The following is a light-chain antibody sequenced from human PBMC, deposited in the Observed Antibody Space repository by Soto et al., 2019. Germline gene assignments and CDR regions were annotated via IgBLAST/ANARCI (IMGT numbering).Light chain of an antibody. J-gene: IGKJ2*01. CDR3: QQYYNWPPYT. V-gene: IGKV3-15*01. Sequence: EVVMTQSPATLSVSPGDRATLSCRASQSVDTNVAWYQQKPGQAPRLLVHGASTRATGVPARFTGIGSGTDVNLTISGLQSDDFAVYYCQQYYNWPPYTFGQGTKLQIK. CDR1: QSVDTN. CDR2: GAS.